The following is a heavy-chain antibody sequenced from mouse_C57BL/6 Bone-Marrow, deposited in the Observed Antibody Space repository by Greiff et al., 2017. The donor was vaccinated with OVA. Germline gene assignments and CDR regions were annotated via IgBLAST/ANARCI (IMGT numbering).Heavy chain of an antibody. CDR1: GYTFTDYY. J-gene: IGHJ2*03. D-gene: IGHD1-1*01. CDR2: INPYNGGT. CDR3: ARWFYYYGSGWRWEY. V-gene: IGHV1-19*01. Sequence: VQLQQSGPVLVKPGASVKMSCKASGYTFTDYYMNWVKQSHGKSLEWIGVINPYNGGTSYNQKFKGKATLTVDKSSSTAYMELNSLTSEDSAVYYCARWFYYYGSGWRWEYWGQGTSLTVSA.